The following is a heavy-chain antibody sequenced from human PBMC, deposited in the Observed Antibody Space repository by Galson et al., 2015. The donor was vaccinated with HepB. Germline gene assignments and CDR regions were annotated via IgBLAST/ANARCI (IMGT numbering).Heavy chain of an antibody. J-gene: IGHJ6*02. CDR3: ARESGGLYSSGWNYYYYGMDV. CDR2: IYSGGST. Sequence: SLRLSCAASGFTVSSNYMSWVRQAPGKGLEWVSVIYSGGSTYYADSVKGRFTISRDNSKNTLYLQMNSLRAEDTAVYYCARESGGLYSSGWNYYYYGMDVWGQGTTVTVSS. V-gene: IGHV3-53*01. D-gene: IGHD6-19*01. CDR1: GFTVSSNY.